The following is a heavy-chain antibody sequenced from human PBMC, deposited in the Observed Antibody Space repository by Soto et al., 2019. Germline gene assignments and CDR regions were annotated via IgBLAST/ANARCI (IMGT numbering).Heavy chain of an antibody. CDR3: XXRPGWLSVSFDY. CDR2: IYYSGST. Sequence: QVQLQESGPGLVKPSQTLSLTCTVSGGSISSGDYYWSWIRQPPGKGLEWIGYIYYSGSTYYNPSLKSRVTISVDTSKNQXSLKLSSVTAXDXXXXXXXXRPGWLSVSFDYWGQGTLVTVSS. J-gene: IGHJ4*02. CDR1: GGSISSGDYY. D-gene: IGHD3-22*01. V-gene: IGHV4-30-4*01.